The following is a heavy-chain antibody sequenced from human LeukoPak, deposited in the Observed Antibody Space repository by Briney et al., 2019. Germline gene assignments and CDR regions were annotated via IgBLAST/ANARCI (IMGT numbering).Heavy chain of an antibody. CDR1: VYTFTSYD. V-gene: IGHV1-8*02. CDR2: ITPHRGHT. D-gene: IGHD3-10*01. J-gene: IGHJ4*02. Sequence: ASVKLFCDASVYTFTSYDINCARDATGQGRVWRGCITPHRGHTRYTQKLEGGVTMTRNTSIRTAYMALRSVRCEDTAVYYCARGQVSRIMVRGVMDYWGQGTLVTVSS. CDR3: ARGQVSRIMVRGVMDY.